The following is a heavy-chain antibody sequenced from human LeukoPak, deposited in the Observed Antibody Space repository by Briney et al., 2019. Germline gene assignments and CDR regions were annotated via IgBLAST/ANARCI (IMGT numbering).Heavy chain of an antibody. CDR2: INPNSGGT. CDR1: VYTFTGYY. V-gene: IGHV1-2*02. J-gene: IGHJ4*02. CDR3: ARDRRYGDFYFDY. Sequence: VASVKVSCKASVYTFTGYYMHWVRQAPGQGLEWMGWINPNSGGTNYAQKFQGRVTMTRDTSISTAYMELSRLRSDDTAVYYCARDRRYGDFYFDYWGQGTLVTVSS. D-gene: IGHD4-17*01.